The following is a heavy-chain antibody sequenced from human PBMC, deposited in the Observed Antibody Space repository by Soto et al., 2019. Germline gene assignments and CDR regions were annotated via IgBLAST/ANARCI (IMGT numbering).Heavy chain of an antibody. CDR3: AKGGAAAGVLDY. V-gene: IGHV3-23*01. D-gene: IGHD6-13*01. CDR2: IGGSGSSS. Sequence: VQLLESGGGLVQPGGSLRLSCAASGFTFSSSAMTWVRQAPGKGLEWVSAIGGSGSSSHYADSVQGRFTISRDNSKNTMYLQMNTLTAEDTAVYFCAKGGAAAGVLDYLGQGTPVTVSS. CDR1: GFTFSSSA. J-gene: IGHJ4*02.